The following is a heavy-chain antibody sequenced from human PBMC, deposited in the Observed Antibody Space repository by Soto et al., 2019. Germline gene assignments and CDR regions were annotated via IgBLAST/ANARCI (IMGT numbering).Heavy chain of an antibody. D-gene: IGHD3-10*01. V-gene: IGHV1-46*01. J-gene: IGHJ4*02. CDR3: ARERITGMQLWFGY. Sequence: ASVKVSCKAIVYSFTSHYMHWGRKAPGQGLEWMGWINPINGKANYAQKFQGRVTITADESTSTVYMELRSLRSEDTAVYFCARERITGMQLWFGYWGQGTLVTVSS. CDR2: INPINGKA. CDR1: VYSFTSHY.